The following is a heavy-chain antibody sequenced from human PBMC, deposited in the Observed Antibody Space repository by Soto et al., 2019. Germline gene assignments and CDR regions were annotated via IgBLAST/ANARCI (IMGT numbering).Heavy chain of an antibody. D-gene: IGHD7-27*01. CDR1: GFTFSSYS. CDR2: ISSSSSTI. V-gene: IGHV3-48*04. J-gene: IGHJ4*02. CDR3: AGDPGDQPHYFDY. Sequence: GGSLRLSCAASGFTFSSYSMNWVRQAPGKGLEWVSYISSSSSTIYYADSVKGRFTISRDNTKNTLYLQMNSLRAEDTAVYYCAGDPGDQPHYFDYWGQGTLVTVSS.